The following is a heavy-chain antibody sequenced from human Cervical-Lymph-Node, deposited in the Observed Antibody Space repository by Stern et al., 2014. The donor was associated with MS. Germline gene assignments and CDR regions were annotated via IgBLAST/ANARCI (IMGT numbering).Heavy chain of an antibody. CDR2: VSYDGTQR. J-gene: IGHJ4*02. CDR1: GFTFSTYA. CDR3: ARGGRGVGLEY. V-gene: IGHV3-30-3*01. Sequence: HVQLVESGGGVVQPGRSLSLSCVASGFTFSTYAMHWVRQAPGKGLECVACVSYDGTQRNSTDSVKARFTISRDNSKNTLYLHMNSLRDEDTAVYFCARGGRGVGLEYWGQGALVTVSS. D-gene: IGHD3-10*01.